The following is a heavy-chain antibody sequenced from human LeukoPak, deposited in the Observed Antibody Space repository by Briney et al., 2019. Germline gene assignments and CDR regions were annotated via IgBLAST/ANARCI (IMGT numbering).Heavy chain of an antibody. Sequence: ASVKVSCKASGYTFTGYSLHWVRQAPGQGLEWMGIINPSGSTSYAQKFQGRVTMTRDTSPTTVYMELSSLRSEDTAVYYCARDVNTIIGVVTYWSDSWGQGTLVTVSS. J-gene: IGHJ5*01. CDR3: ARDVNTIIGVVTYWSDS. D-gene: IGHD3-3*01. CDR1: GYTFTGYS. V-gene: IGHV1-46*01. CDR2: INPSGST.